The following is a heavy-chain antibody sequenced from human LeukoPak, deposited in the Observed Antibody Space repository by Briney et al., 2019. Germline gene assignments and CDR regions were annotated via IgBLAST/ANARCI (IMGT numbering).Heavy chain of an antibody. Sequence: ASVKVSCKASGYTFTSYAMNWVRQAPGQGLEWMGWINTNTGNPTYAQGFTGRFVFSLDTSVSTAYLQISSLKAEDTAAYYCARVVYSYYDSSGYIIYYYYYGMDVWGQGTTVTVSS. CDR1: GYTFTSYA. D-gene: IGHD3-22*01. V-gene: IGHV7-4-1*02. CDR3: ARVVYSYYDSSGYIIYYYYYGMDV. CDR2: INTNTGNP. J-gene: IGHJ6*02.